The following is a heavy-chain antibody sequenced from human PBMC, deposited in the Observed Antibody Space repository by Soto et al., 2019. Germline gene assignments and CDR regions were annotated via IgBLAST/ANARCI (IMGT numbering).Heavy chain of an antibody. V-gene: IGHV4-31*03. Sequence: SETLSLTCTVSGGSVSSGGHYWSWIRQYPGKGLQWIGYFYDYGKTYYNPSLKSRVTISRDRSTNQFSLRLSSVTAADTALYYCATYYYESSGYPKWFDSWGQGIQVTASS. CDR3: ATYYYESSGYPKWFDS. D-gene: IGHD3-22*01. J-gene: IGHJ5*01. CDR1: GGSVSSGGHY. CDR2: FYDYGKT.